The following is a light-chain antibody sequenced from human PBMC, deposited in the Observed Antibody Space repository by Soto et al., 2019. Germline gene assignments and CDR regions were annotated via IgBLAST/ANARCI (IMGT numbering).Light chain of an antibody. V-gene: IGLV1-40*01. CDR1: SSNIGAGYD. CDR3: QSYDSSLSVV. J-gene: IGLJ2*01. CDR2: GNS. Sequence: QSVLTQPPSVSGAPGQRVTISCTGSSSNIGAGYDVHWYQQLPGTAPKLLISGNSNRPSGVPDRFSGSKSGTSASLAITGLQAEDEAEYYCQSYDSSLSVVFGGGTKLTV.